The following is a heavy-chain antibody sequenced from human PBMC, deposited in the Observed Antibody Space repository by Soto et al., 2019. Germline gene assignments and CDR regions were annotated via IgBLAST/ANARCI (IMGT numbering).Heavy chain of an antibody. CDR1: GGSVSSGSHY. V-gene: IGHV4-61*03. CDR3: ARDTSYYDSSGYSLLRDY. Sequence: LSLTFTVSGGSVSSGSHYWSWIRQPPGKGLEWIGNIYYSGSTKYNPSLKSRVTISVDRSRNHFSLNLRSVTTADTALYYCARDTSYYDSSGYSLLRDYWGQGTLVTVSS. D-gene: IGHD3-22*01. J-gene: IGHJ4*02. CDR2: IYYSGST.